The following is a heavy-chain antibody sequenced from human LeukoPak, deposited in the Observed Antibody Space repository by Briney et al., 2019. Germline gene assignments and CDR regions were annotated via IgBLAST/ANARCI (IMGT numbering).Heavy chain of an antibody. J-gene: IGHJ3*02. CDR1: GFTFSSYG. D-gene: IGHD4-11*01. CDR3: ATGYSNYGYAFDI. CDR2: ISSSSIYI. V-gene: IGHV3-21*01. Sequence: GGSLRLSCAASGFTFSSYGMSWVRQAPGKGLEWVSAISSSSIYIYYGDSVKGRFTISRDNARNSLYLQMNSLRAEDTAVYYCATGYSNYGYAFDIWGQGTMVTVSS.